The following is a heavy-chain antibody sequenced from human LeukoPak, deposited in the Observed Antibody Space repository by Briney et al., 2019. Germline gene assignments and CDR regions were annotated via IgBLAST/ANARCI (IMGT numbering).Heavy chain of an antibody. CDR2: IYTSGST. V-gene: IGHV4-4*07. Sequence: PSETLSLTCTVSGGSISSYYWSWIRQPAGKGLEWIGRIYTSGSTNYNPSLKSRVTMSVDTSKNQFSLKLSSVTAADTAVYYCASRTYYYDSSGSIPFDYWGQGTLVTVSS. D-gene: IGHD3-22*01. J-gene: IGHJ4*02. CDR3: ASRTYYYDSSGSIPFDY. CDR1: GGSISSYY.